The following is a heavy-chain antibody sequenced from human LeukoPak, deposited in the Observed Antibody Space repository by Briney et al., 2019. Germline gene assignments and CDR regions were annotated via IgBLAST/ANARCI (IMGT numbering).Heavy chain of an antibody. J-gene: IGHJ4*02. V-gene: IGHV3-48*03. CDR2: ISSSGSTI. D-gene: IGHD2-15*01. Sequence: GGSLRLSCAASGFTFSSYEMNWVRQAPGKGLEWVSYISSSGSTIYYADSVKGRFTISRDNAKNSLYLQMNSLRAEDTAVYYCARAYCSGGSCYRSFDYWGQGTLVTVSS. CDR3: ARAYCSGGSCYRSFDY. CDR1: GFTFSSYE.